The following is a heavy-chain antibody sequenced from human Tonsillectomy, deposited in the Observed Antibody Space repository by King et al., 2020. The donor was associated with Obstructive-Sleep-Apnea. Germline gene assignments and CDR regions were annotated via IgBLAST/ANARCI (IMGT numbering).Heavy chain of an antibody. CDR1: RFTFSDYY. J-gene: IGHJ6*02. Sequence: VQLVESGGGLVKPGGSLRLSCAASRFTFSDYYMSWIRQAPGKGLEWISYISSSGCTIYNADSVKGRFTISRDNAKNSLYLQMNSLRAEDTAVYYCVRGAGEAGAYYYGMDVWGQGTTVIVSS. CDR3: VRGAGEAGAYYYGMDV. CDR2: ISSSGCTI. V-gene: IGHV3-11*01. D-gene: IGHD6-13*01.